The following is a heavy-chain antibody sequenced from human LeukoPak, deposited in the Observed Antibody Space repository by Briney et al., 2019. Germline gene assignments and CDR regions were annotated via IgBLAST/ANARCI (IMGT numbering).Heavy chain of an antibody. D-gene: IGHD1-14*01. CDR1: GFTFSSCG. V-gene: IGHV3-21*01. J-gene: IGHJ4*02. Sequence: GGSLRLSCAASGFTFSSCGFNWVRQAPGKGLEWVSSIGPTGTDRYYADSVRGRFTIARDNAKNSMYLQMDSLRDEDTAVYYCATETIGRHYDYWGQGTLLTVSS. CDR2: IGPTGTDR. CDR3: ATETIGRHYDY.